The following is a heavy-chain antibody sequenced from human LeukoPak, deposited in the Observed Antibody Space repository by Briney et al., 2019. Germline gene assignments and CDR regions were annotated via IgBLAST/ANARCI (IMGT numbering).Heavy chain of an antibody. D-gene: IGHD2-15*01. CDR2: INPNSGGT. V-gene: IGHV1-2*02. J-gene: IGHJ5*02. Sequence: ASVKVSCKASGYTFTGYYMHWVRQAPGQGLEWMGWINPNSGGTNYAQKFQGRVTMTRDTSISTAYMELSRLRSDDTAVYYCAREGEGDIVVVVAATMQDWFDPWGQGTLVTVSS. CDR1: GYTFTGYY. CDR3: AREGEGDIVVVVAATMQDWFDP.